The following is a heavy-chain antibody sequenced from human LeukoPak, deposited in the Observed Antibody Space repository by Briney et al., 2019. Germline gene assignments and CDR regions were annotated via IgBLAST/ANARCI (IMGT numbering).Heavy chain of an antibody. D-gene: IGHD5-12*01. CDR2: ISWNSGSI. CDR1: GFTFDDYA. V-gene: IGHV3-9*01. Sequence: PGGSLRLSCAASGFTFDDYAMHWVRQAPGKGLEWVSGISWNSGSIGYADSVKGRFTISRDNAKNSLYLQMNSLRAEDTALYYCAKEGVAVATTGGTDVWGQGTTVTVSS. J-gene: IGHJ6*02. CDR3: AKEGVAVATTGGTDV.